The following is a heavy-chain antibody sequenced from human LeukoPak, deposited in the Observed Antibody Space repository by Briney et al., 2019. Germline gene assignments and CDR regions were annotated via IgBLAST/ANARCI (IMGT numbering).Heavy chain of an antibody. J-gene: IGHJ6*02. D-gene: IGHD4-17*01. V-gene: IGHV1-2*02. Sequence: ASVKVSCKASGYTFTGYYMHWVRQAPGQGLEWMGWINPNSGGTNYAQKFQGRVTMTRDTSISTAYMVLSRLRSDDTAVYYCARSSGWDDYGGYYYGMDVWGQGTTVTVSS. CDR2: INPNSGGT. CDR1: GYTFTGYY. CDR3: ARSSGWDDYGGYYYGMDV.